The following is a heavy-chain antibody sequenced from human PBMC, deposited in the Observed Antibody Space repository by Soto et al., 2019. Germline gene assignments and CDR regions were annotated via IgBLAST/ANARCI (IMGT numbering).Heavy chain of an antibody. D-gene: IGHD3-10*01. CDR2: ISYDGSKK. V-gene: IGHV3-30*18. J-gene: IGHJ6*02. CDR3: AKDELWFGESYGMDV. Sequence: GGSLRLSCAASGFTFSSYGMHWVRQAPGKGLEWVAVISYDGSKKYYADSVKGRFTISRDNSKNTLYLQMNSLRAEDTAGYYCAKDELWFGESYGMDVWGQGTTVTVSS. CDR1: GFTFSSYG.